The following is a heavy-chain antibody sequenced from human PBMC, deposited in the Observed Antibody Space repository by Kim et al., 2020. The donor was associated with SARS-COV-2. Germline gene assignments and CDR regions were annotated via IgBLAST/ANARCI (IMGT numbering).Heavy chain of an antibody. CDR2: IRSKANSDSK. CDR1: GFTFSDYA. Sequence: GGSLRLSCAASGFTFSDYAMYWVRQAPGKGLEWVGRIRSKANSDSKVYAASVRGRFTIARDDTKNKAYMKIMRLNTEDAAIYYSVRVPSYINSWGEGFD. D-gene: IGHD6-13*01. J-gene: IGHJ3*02. CDR3: VRVPSYINSWGEGFD. V-gene: IGHV3-73*01.